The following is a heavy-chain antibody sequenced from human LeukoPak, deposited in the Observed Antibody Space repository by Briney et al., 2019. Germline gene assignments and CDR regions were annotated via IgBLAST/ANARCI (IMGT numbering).Heavy chain of an antibody. CDR3: ARVSFSSSWYYYYYYMDV. CDR1: GGSISSYY. Sequence: SETLSLTCTVPGGSISSYYWSWIRQPPGKGLEWIGYIYYSGSTNYNPSLKSRVTISVDTSKNQFSLKLSSVTAADTAVYYCARVSFSSSWYYYYYYMDVWGKGTTVTISS. V-gene: IGHV4-59*01. D-gene: IGHD6-13*01. CDR2: IYYSGST. J-gene: IGHJ6*03.